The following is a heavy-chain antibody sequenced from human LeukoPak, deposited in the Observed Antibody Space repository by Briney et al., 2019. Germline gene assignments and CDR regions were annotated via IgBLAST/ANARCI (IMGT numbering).Heavy chain of an antibody. V-gene: IGHV3-9*01. Sequence: SLRLSCAASGFTFDDYAMHWVRQVPGKGLEWVSGISWSSGTIHYADSVKGRFTISRDNAKNSLYLQMNSVTAEDTALYYCAKDGDTSYKMLCYFDLWGRGTLVTVSS. D-gene: IGHD3-16*01. J-gene: IGHJ2*01. CDR2: ISWSSGTI. CDR3: AKDGDTSYKMLCYFDL. CDR1: GFTFDDYA.